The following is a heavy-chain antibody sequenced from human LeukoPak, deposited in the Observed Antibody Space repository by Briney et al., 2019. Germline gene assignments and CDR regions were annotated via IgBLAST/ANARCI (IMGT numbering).Heavy chain of an antibody. CDR3: ARQQLVPGRAFDI. CDR2: INHSGST. CDR1: GGSFSGYY. Sequence: SETLSLTCAVYGGSFSGYYCSWIRQPPGKGLEWIGEINHSGSTNYNPSLKSRVTISVDTSKNQFSLKLSSVTAADTAVYYCARQQLVPGRAFDIWGQGTMVTVSS. D-gene: IGHD6-13*01. V-gene: IGHV4-34*01. J-gene: IGHJ3*02.